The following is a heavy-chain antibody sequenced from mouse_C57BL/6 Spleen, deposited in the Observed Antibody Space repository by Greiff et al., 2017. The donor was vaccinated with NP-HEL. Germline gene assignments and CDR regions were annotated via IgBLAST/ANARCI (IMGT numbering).Heavy chain of an antibody. CDR3: ATKGPFAY. J-gene: IGHJ3*01. CDR2: IYPRDGST. Sequence: VQRVESGPELVKPGASVKLSCKASGYTFTSYDINWVKQRPGQGLEWIGWIYPRDGSTKYNEKFKGKATLTVDTSSSTAYMELHSLTSEDSAVYFCATKGPFAYWGQGTLVTVSA. CDR1: GYTFTSYD. V-gene: IGHV1-85*01.